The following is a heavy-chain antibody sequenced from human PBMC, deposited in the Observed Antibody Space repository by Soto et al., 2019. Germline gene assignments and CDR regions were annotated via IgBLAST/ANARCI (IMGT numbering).Heavy chain of an antibody. CDR3: AKDRMVYAMKSYNWFDP. J-gene: IGHJ5*02. V-gene: IGHV3-23*01. Sequence: GGSLRLSCAASGFTFSSYAMSWVRQAPGKGLEWVSAISGSGGSTYYADSVKGRFTISRDNSKNTLYLQMNSLRAEDTAVYYCAKDRMVYAMKSYNWFDPWGQGTLVTVSS. CDR2: ISGSGGST. D-gene: IGHD2-8*01. CDR1: GFTFSSYA.